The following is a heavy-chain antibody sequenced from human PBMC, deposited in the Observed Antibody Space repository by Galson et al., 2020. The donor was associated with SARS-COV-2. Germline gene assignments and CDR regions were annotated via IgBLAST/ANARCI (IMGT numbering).Heavy chain of an antibody. Sequence: ASVQVSCKDSGYTFTSYDINWVRQATGQGLEWMGWMNPNSCNTGYAQKFQGRVTMTRNTSISTAYMELSSLRSEDTAVYYCAAAEYYYDSSGAMSYYYCGVDVWGQGTAVTVSS. CDR2: MNPNSCNT. CDR3: AAAEYYYDSSGAMSYYYCGVDV. J-gene: IGHJ6*01. V-gene: IGHV1-8*01. D-gene: IGHD3-22*01. CDR1: GYTFTSYD.